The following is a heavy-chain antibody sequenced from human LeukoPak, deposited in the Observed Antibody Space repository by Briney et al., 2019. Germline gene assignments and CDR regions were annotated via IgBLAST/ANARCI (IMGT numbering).Heavy chain of an antibody. CDR1: GGSFSGYY. D-gene: IGHD6-13*01. CDR3: ARSPSYKQQLVHFQH. Sequence: PSETLSLTCAVYGGSFSGYYWSWIRQPPGKGREWIGEINHSGSTNYNPSLKSRVTISVDTSKNQFSLKLSSVTAADTAVYYCARSPSYKQQLVHFQHWGQGTLVTVSS. J-gene: IGHJ1*01. CDR2: INHSGST. V-gene: IGHV4-34*01.